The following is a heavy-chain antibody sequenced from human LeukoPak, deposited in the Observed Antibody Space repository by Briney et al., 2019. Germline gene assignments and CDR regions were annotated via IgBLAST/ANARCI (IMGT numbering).Heavy chain of an antibody. CDR3: ARDLVGTMIVAIEPYYYYGMDV. CDR1: GYTFTSYY. CDR2: INPSGGST. J-gene: IGHJ6*02. D-gene: IGHD3-22*01. V-gene: IGHV1-46*01. Sequence: ASVKVSCKASGYTFTSYYMHWVRQAPGQGLEWMGIINPSGGSTSYAQKFQGRVTMTRDTSTSTVYMELSSLRSEDTAVYYCARDLVGTMIVAIEPYYYYGMDVWGQGTTVTVSS.